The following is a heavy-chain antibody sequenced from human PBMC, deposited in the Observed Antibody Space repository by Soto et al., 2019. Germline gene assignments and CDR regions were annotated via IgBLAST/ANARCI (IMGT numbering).Heavy chain of an antibody. CDR3: ARASDWLSDAVHDY. Sequence: SETLSLTCTVSGGSISSSSYYWGWIRQPPGKGLEWIGSIYYSGSTYYNPSLKSRVTISVDTSKNQFSLKLSSVTAADTAVYYCARASDWLSDAVHDYWGQGTLVTVSS. D-gene: IGHD3-22*01. V-gene: IGHV4-39*01. CDR1: GGSISSSSYY. CDR2: IYYSGST. J-gene: IGHJ4*02.